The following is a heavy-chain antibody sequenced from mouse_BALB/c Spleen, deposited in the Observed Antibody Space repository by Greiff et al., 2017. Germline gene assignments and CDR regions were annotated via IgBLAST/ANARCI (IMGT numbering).Heavy chain of an antibody. CDR1: GYTFTSYW. CDR2: IYPSDSYT. CDR3: TRSGWDGSTGGYYFDY. Sequence: QVQLQQPGAELVRPGASVKLSCKASGYTFTSYWINWVKQRPGQGLEWIGNIYPSDSYTNYNQKFKDKATLTVDKSSSTAYMQLSSPTSEDSAVYYCTRSGWDGSTGGYYFDYWGQGTTLTVSS. V-gene: IGHV1-69*02. D-gene: IGHD1-1*01. J-gene: IGHJ2*01.